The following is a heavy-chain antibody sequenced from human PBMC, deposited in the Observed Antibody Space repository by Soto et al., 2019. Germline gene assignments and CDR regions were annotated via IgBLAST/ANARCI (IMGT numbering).Heavy chain of an antibody. D-gene: IGHD1-1*01. V-gene: IGHV3-49*04. J-gene: IGHJ4*02. Sequence: PGGSLRLSCTASGFTFGDYAMSWVRQAPGKGLEWVGFIRSKAYGGTTEYAASVKGRFTISRDDSKSIAYLQMNSLKTEDTAVYYCTRESTDGVETPTIRVAPFDYWGQGTPVTVYS. CDR2: IRSKAYGGTT. CDR1: GFTFGDYA. CDR3: TRESTDGVETPTIRVAPFDY.